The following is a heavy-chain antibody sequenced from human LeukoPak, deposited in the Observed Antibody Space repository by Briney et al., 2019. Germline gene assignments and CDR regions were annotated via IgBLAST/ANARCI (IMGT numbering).Heavy chain of an antibody. Sequence: PSETLSLTCTVSGGSITSYYWSWIRQFPGEGLEWMVYFYYSGTTNYNPSLKSRVTISVDTSKNHFSLELTCVTAADTAVYYCARVVGVVVAATPSYYLDYWGQRTLVTVSS. J-gene: IGHJ4*02. CDR3: ARVVGVVVAATPSYYLDY. D-gene: IGHD2-15*01. V-gene: IGHV4-59*01. CDR2: FYYSGTT. CDR1: GGSITSYY.